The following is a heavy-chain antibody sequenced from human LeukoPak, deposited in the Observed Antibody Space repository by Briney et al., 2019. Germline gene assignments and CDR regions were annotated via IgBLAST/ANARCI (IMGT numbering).Heavy chain of an antibody. D-gene: IGHD3-22*01. J-gene: IGHJ4*02. CDR2: IKQDGSEK. CDR1: GFTFSSYW. CDR3: ARCPYYYDSSGYYYHFDY. Sequence: GGSLRLSCAASGFTFSSYWMSWARQAPGKGLEWVANIKQDGSEKYYVDSVKGRFTISRDNAKNSLYLQMNSLRAEDTAVYYCARCPYYYDSSGYYYHFDYWGQGTLVTVSS. V-gene: IGHV3-7*01.